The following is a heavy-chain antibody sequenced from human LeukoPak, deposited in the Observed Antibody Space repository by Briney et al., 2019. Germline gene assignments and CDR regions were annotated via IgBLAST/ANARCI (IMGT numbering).Heavy chain of an antibody. CDR2: IYYSGST. D-gene: IGHD1-26*01. CDR1: GGSLSGYY. J-gene: IGHJ4*02. V-gene: IGHV4-59*01. CDR3: ARVPLYSGTYYFDY. Sequence: SETLSLTCTVSGGSLSGYYWSWIRQPPGKGLEWIGYIYYSGSTNYNPSLKSRVTISVDASKNQFSLKLSSVTAADTAVYYCARVPLYSGTYYFDYWGQGTLVTVSS.